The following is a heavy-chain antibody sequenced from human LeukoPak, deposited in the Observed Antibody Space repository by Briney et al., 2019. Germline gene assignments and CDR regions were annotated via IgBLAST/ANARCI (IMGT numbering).Heavy chain of an antibody. Sequence: NPSEALSLTCTVSGVSFSGYYCTWIRQTAGKGLEWIGRIYTSGSTDHNPSLYSRVTMSVETSKNQFSLRLRSVTAADTAVYYYNIAVAGLFDHWGQGTLVTVSS. V-gene: IGHV4-4*07. D-gene: IGHD6-19*01. CDR3: NIAVAGLFDH. CDR2: IYTSGST. J-gene: IGHJ4*02. CDR1: GVSFSGYY.